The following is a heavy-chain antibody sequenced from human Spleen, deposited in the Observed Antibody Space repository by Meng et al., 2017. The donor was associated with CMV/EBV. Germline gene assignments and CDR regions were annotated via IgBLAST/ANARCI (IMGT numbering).Heavy chain of an antibody. CDR1: GFTFSSYW. Sequence: GESLKISCAASGFTFSSYWMHWVRQAPGKGLEWVANIKEDGSEKYYLDSVTGRFTISRDNAKDSLYLQMHRLRVEDTGIYYCARNVIEKQLATWGQGTLVTVSS. J-gene: IGHJ5*02. CDR3: ARNVIEKQLAT. V-gene: IGHV3-7*03. CDR2: IKEDGSEK. D-gene: IGHD1-1*01.